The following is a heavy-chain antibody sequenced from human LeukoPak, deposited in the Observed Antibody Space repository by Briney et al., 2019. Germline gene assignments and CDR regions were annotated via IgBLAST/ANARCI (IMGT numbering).Heavy chain of an antibody. Sequence: PGGSLRVSCAASGLTFSNYAMSWFRQAPGKGLEWVSGITSGFTPHYADSVKGRFTISRDNSKNTFHLQMNSLRAEDTAVYYCAKDYSDSRVGDVFFEYWGQGTLVTVSS. D-gene: IGHD1-26*01. V-gene: IGHV3-23*01. CDR3: AKDYSDSRVGDVFFEY. CDR2: ITSGFTP. J-gene: IGHJ4*02. CDR1: GLTFSNYA.